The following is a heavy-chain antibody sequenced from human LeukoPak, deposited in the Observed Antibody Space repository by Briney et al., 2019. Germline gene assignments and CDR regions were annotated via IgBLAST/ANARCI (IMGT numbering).Heavy chain of an antibody. D-gene: IGHD2-15*01. CDR3: ATATPPNWFDP. Sequence: ASVKVSCKVSGYTFTDYYMHWVQQAPGKGLEWMGLVDPEDGETICAEKFQGRVTITADTSTDTAYMELSSLRSEDTAVYYCATATPPNWFDPWGQGTLVTVSS. V-gene: IGHV1-69-2*01. J-gene: IGHJ5*02. CDR2: VDPEDGET. CDR1: GYTFTDYY.